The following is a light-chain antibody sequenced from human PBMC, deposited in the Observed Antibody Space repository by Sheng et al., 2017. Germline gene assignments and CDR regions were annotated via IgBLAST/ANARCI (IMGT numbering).Light chain of an antibody. J-gene: IGLJ1*01. CDR1: SSNIGNNY. Sequence: QSVLTQPPSVSAAPGQKVTISCSGSSSNIGNNYVSWYQQLPGTAPKLLIYDNNKRPSGIPDRFSGSKSGTSATLGITGLQNGDEADYYCGTWDSSLDAYVFGTGSKVTVL. V-gene: IGLV1-51*01. CDR2: DNN. CDR3: GTWDSSLDAYV.